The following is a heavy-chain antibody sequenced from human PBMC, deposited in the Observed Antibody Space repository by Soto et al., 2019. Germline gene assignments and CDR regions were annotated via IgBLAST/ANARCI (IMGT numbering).Heavy chain of an antibody. V-gene: IGHV3-21*01. CDR3: ARVGKVTTSLRAFDI. CDR2: ISSSSSYI. CDR1: GFTFSSYS. J-gene: IGHJ3*02. Sequence: GGSLRLSCAASGFTFSSYSMNWVRQAPGKGLEWVSSISSSSSYIYYADSVKGRFTISRDNAKNSLYLQMNSLRAEDTAVYYCARVGKVTTSLRAFDIWGQGTMVTVSS. D-gene: IGHD4-17*01.